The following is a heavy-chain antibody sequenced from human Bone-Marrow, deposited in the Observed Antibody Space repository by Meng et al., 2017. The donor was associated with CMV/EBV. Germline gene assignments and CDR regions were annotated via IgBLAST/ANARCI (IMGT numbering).Heavy chain of an antibody. CDR3: ARHVRSGWYRGDFDY. Sequence: SETLFLTCAVYSGSFSGYYWSWIRQPPGKGLEWIGEIFHSGSTNYNPSLKSRVIISLDTSNNQFSLKLRSVTAADTAVYYCARHVRSGWYRGDFDYWGQGTLVTVSS. J-gene: IGHJ4*02. CDR1: SGSFSGYY. CDR2: IFHSGST. D-gene: IGHD6-19*01. V-gene: IGHV4-34*12.